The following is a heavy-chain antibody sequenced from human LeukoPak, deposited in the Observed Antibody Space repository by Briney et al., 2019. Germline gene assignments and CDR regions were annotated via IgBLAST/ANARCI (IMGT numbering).Heavy chain of an antibody. V-gene: IGHV3-73*01. D-gene: IGHD3-16*02. J-gene: IGHJ4*02. CDR1: GFTVSSNS. CDR3: TRRGSSSYTGSDY. CDR2: IRSKANSYAT. Sequence: GGSLRLSCTVSGFTVSSNSMSWVRQASGKGLEWVGHIRSKANSYATVYAASVKGRFTISRDDSKNTAYLQMNSLKTEDTAVYYCTRRGSSSYTGSDYWGQGTLVTVSS.